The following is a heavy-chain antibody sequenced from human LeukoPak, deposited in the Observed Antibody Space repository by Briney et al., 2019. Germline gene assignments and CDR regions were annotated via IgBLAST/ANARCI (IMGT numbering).Heavy chain of an antibody. Sequence: GGSLRLSCAASGFTVSRNYMSWVRQAPGKGLEWVSSIGSSSTYIKYADSVKGRFTISRDNAKNSLYLQMNSLRAEDTAVYYCARDSRLLWFGELSRPIDYWGQGTLVTVSS. CDR3: ARDSRLLWFGELSRPIDY. J-gene: IGHJ4*02. CDR1: GFTVSRNY. V-gene: IGHV3-21*01. D-gene: IGHD3-10*01. CDR2: IGSSSTYI.